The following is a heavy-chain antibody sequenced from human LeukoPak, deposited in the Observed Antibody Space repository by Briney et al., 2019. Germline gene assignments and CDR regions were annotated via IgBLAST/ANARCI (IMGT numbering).Heavy chain of an antibody. V-gene: IGHV3-48*03. CDR2: ISSSGSTI. J-gene: IGHJ4*02. D-gene: IGHD2-15*01. CDR3: AREIRYCSGSKCYLFDY. CDR1: GFTFSSYE. Sequence: GGSLRLSCAASGFTFSSYEMNWVRQAPGKGLEWVSYISSSGSTIYYADSVKGRFTISRDNAKNSLYLQMNSLRAEDTAVYYCAREIRYCSGSKCYLFDYWGQGTLVTVSP.